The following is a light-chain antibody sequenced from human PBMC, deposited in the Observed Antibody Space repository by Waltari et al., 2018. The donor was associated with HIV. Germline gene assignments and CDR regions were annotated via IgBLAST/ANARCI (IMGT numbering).Light chain of an antibody. J-gene: IGLJ3*02. CDR2: DVS. Sequence: QSALTQPASVSGPPGQSTTNSRTGTSTDVGGYNSVPWYQQHPGKAPKLMIYDVSNRPSGVSYRFSGSKSGNTASLTISGLQAEDEADYYCSSYTTSSTWVFGGGTKLTVL. CDR1: STDVGGYNS. V-gene: IGLV2-14*01. CDR3: SSYTTSSTWV.